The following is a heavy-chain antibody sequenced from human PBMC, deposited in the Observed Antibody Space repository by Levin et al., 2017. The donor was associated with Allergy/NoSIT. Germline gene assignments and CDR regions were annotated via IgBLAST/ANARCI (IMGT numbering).Heavy chain of an antibody. D-gene: IGHD3-10*01. V-gene: IGHV3-30*18. CDR1: GITFSSYG. J-gene: IGHJ4*02. Sequence: RSGGSLRLSCAASGITFSSYGMHWVRQAPGKGLEWVAVISYDGSNKYYADSVKGRFTISRDNSKNTLYLQMNSLSAEDTAVYFCAKNRYYYGSGSSVDYWGQGTLVTVSS. CDR3: AKNRYYYGSGSSVDY. CDR2: ISYDGSNK.